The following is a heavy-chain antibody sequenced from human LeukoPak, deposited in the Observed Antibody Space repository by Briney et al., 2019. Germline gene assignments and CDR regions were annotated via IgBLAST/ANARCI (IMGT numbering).Heavy chain of an antibody. J-gene: IGHJ5*01. D-gene: IGHD6-19*01. CDR1: GGSISSYY. CDR2: IYYSGST. V-gene: IGHV4-59*01. Sequence: SETLSLTCPVSGGSISSYYWSWLRQPPGKGLEWIGYIYYSGSTNYNPSLKSRVTISVDTSKNQFSLKLGSVTATDTAVYYCARDRGSSGWFDYWGQGTLVTVSS. CDR3: ARDRGSSGWFDY.